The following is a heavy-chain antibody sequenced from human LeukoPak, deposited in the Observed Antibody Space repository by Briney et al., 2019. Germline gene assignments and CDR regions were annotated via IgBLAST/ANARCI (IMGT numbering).Heavy chain of an antibody. CDR3: TGNYYGSGSYADFDY. D-gene: IGHD3-10*01. Sequence: PGGSLRLSCAASGFTFSGSALHWVRQASGKGLEWVGRIRSTANGYATAYAASVKGRFTISRDDSKNTAYLQMDSLKTEDTAVYYCTGNYYGSGSYADFDYLGQGTLVTVSS. CDR2: IRSTANGYAT. V-gene: IGHV3-73*01. CDR1: GFTFSGSA. J-gene: IGHJ4*02.